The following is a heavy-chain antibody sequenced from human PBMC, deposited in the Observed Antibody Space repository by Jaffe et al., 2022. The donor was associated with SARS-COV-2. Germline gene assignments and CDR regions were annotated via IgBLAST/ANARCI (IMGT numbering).Heavy chain of an antibody. CDR1: GFTFSSYG. CDR3: AKDRIQLWSRRLDFDI. Sequence: QVQLVESGGGVVQPGRSLRLSCAASGFTFSSYGMHWVRQAPGKGLEWVAVISYDGSNKYYADSVKGRFTISRDNSKNTLYLQMNSLRAEDTAVYYCAKDRIQLWSRRLDFDIWGQGTMVTVSS. V-gene: IGHV3-30*18. J-gene: IGHJ3*02. CDR2: ISYDGSNK. D-gene: IGHD5-18*01.